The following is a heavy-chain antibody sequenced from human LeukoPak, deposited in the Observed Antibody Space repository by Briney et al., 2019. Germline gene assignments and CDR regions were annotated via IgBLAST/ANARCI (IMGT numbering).Heavy chain of an antibody. CDR3: AARVLSSTWLLEPIDY. V-gene: IGHV3-23*01. CDR1: ARTFSNLA. CDR2: VSGTGATT. D-gene: IGHD6-13*01. Sequence: SLRLSCITPARTFSNLAMTRVRQGPGKGSKTGATVSGTGATTYYGESVKGRLTGARANSKNTLFLQMSRLRADDTAVYYCAARVLSSTWLLEPIDYWGQGTLVTVSS. J-gene: IGHJ4*02.